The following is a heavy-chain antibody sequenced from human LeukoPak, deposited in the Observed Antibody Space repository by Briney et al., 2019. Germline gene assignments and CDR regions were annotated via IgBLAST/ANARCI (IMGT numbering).Heavy chain of an antibody. J-gene: IGHJ4*02. CDR2: ISSSSTI. V-gene: IGHV3-48*04. Sequence: GGSLRLSCAASGFTFSSYSMNWVRQAPGKGLEWVSYISSSSTIYYADSVKGRFTISRDNAKNSLYLQMNSLRAEDTAVYYCARSQLLPFDYWGQGTLVTVSS. CDR1: GFTFSSYS. CDR3: ARSQLLPFDY. D-gene: IGHD2-2*01.